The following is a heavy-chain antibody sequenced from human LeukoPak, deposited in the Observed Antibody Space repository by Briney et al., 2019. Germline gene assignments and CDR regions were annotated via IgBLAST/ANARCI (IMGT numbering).Heavy chain of an antibody. CDR1: GYTFTSYG. Sequence: ASVKVSCKASGYTFTSYGINWVRLAPEQGLEWMGWISAYNGNTNYAQKLQGRVTMTTDTSTSTAYMELRSLRSDDTAVYYCARDDALVATGSFDYWGQGTLVTVSS. V-gene: IGHV1-18*01. CDR2: ISAYNGNT. CDR3: ARDDALVATGSFDY. J-gene: IGHJ4*02. D-gene: IGHD5-12*01.